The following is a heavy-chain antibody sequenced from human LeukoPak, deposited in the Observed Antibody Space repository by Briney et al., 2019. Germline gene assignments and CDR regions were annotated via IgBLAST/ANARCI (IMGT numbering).Heavy chain of an antibody. CDR2: ISENGGGT. Sequence: GGSLRLSCAASGFTFRSHAMSWVSQAPGKGLEWVSGISENGGGTYYADSIKGPVTISRDNSTKTLYLQMNSLRAEDTAVYYCAKRNCGGDCFFDYWGQGTLVTVSS. CDR3: AKRNCGGDCFFDY. D-gene: IGHD2-21*02. V-gene: IGHV3-23*01. CDR1: GFTFRSHA. J-gene: IGHJ4*02.